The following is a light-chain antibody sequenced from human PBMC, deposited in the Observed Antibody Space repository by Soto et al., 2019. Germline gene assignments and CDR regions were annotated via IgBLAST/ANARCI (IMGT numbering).Light chain of an antibody. J-gene: IGKJ3*01. CDR2: WAS. Sequence: DNVMTQSPEFFAVSLGERATINCKSSQSVLYRANDQNALAWYQQKSGQAPKLLIYWASTRQSGVPDRFSGSGSGTDFTLTISSLQAEDVAVYYCQQYYSSPFTFGPGTKVDIK. CDR3: QQYYSSPFT. CDR1: QSVLYRANDQNA. V-gene: IGKV4-1*01.